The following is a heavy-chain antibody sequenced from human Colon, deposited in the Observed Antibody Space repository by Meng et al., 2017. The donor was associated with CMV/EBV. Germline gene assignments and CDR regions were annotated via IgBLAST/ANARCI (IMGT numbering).Heavy chain of an antibody. CDR1: GDSISPYY. V-gene: IGHV4-59*01. D-gene: IGHD2-21*01. CDR2: IYYSGST. Sequence: SETLSLTCTVSGDSISPYYWSWIRQPPGKGLEWIGYIYYSGSTNYNPSLKSRVTISVDTSNNQFSLKLSSVTAADTAVYYCARAADPYCGGDCYPIGTNVVDPDPYYYGMDVWGQGTTVTVSS. CDR3: ARAADPYCGGDCYPIGTNVVDPDPYYYGMDV. J-gene: IGHJ6*02.